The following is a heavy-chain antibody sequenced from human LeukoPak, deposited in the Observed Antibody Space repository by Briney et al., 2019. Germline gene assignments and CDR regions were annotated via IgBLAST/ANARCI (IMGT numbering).Heavy chain of an antibody. J-gene: IGHJ4*02. CDR3: ARLERMATIHFDY. CDR2: IYPGDSDT. V-gene: IGHV5-51*01. Sequence: GESLKISCKGSGYSSTSYWIGWVRQMPGKGLEWMRIIYPGDSDTRYSPSFQGQVTISADKSISTAYLQWSSLKASDTAMYYCARLERMATIHFDYWGQGTLVTVSS. D-gene: IGHD5-24*01. CDR1: GYSSTSYW.